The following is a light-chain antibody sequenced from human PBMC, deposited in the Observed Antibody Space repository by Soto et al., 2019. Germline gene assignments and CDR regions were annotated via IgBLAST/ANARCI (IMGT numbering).Light chain of an antibody. CDR1: QTIGSY. J-gene: IGKJ5*01. CDR2: TAS. V-gene: IGKV3-11*01. Sequence: DIVLTQSPATLSLSPGERATLSCRASQTIGSYLAWYQQKPGQAPRLLIYTASNRATGIPARFSGSGSGTDFTLTISSLEPEDFAVYYCQQRSNWPPITFGQGTRLEIK. CDR3: QQRSNWPPIT.